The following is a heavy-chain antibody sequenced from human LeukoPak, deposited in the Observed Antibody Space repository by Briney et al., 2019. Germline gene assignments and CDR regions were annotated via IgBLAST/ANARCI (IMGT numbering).Heavy chain of an antibody. J-gene: IGHJ6*02. CDR3: ATLSSSGGSWTRYYYYGMDV. Sequence: PSETLSLTCAVYGGSFSGYYWSWIRQPPGKGPEWIGEINHSGSTNYNPSLKSRVTISVDTSKNQFSLKLSSVTAADTAVYYCATLSSSGGSWTRYYYYGMDVWGQGTTVTVSS. V-gene: IGHV4-34*01. D-gene: IGHD2-15*01. CDR2: INHSGST. CDR1: GGSFSGYY.